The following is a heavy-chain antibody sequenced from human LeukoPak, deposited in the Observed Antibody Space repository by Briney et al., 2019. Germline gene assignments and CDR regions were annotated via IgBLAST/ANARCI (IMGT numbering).Heavy chain of an antibody. J-gene: IGHJ6*04. CDR3: ARRFPEGFPYYYYGMGV. Sequence: GDPLKSSCKGSGYSFTSYWIGWVRQMPGKGLDWMGIIYPGDSDTKYSPSFQGQVIISADKYISTAYLQWSSLKASDTAMYYCARRFPEGFPYYYYGMGVWGEGTTVTVCS. CDR2: IYPGDSDT. CDR1: GYSFTSYW. V-gene: IGHV5-51*01. D-gene: IGHD2/OR15-2a*01.